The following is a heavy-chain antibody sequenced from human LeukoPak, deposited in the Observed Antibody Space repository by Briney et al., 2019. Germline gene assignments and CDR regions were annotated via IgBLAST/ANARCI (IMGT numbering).Heavy chain of an antibody. V-gene: IGHV3-43*01. CDR3: AKAHSSSWYDPPGY. J-gene: IGHJ4*02. Sequence: GGSLRLSCAASGFTFDDYTMHWVRQAPGKGLEWVSLISWDGGSTYYADSVKGRFTISRDNSKNSLYLQMNSLRTEDTALYYCAKAHSSSWYDPPGYWGQGTLVTVSS. CDR2: ISWDGGST. CDR1: GFTFDDYT. D-gene: IGHD6-13*01.